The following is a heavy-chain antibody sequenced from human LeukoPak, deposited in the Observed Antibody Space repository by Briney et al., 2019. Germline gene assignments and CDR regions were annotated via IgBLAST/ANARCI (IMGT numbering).Heavy chain of an antibody. CDR3: AKEIFGVVIGDNWFDP. J-gene: IGHJ5*02. V-gene: IGHV3-64*04. D-gene: IGHD3-3*01. Sequence: GGSLRLSCSASGFTFLSYAMHWVRQAPGKGLEYVSATSSDGGSTYYADSVKGRFTISRDNSKNTLYLQMNSLRAEDTAVYYCAKEIFGVVIGDNWFDPWGQGTLVTVSS. CDR2: TSSDGGST. CDR1: GFTFLSYA.